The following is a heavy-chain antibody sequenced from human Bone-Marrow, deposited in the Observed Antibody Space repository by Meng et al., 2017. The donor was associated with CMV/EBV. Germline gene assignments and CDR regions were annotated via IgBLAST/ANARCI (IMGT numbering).Heavy chain of an antibody. J-gene: IGHJ4*02. CDR1: EFTFSIYA. CDR2: ISYDGSNK. Sequence: GESLKISCAASEFTFSIYAMHWVRQAPGKGLAWVAVISYDGSNKYYADSVKGRFTISRDNSKNTLYLQMNSLRAEDTAVYYCARDLETQGSEGVGGYFDYWGQGTLVTVSS. CDR3: ARDLETQGSEGVGGYFDY. D-gene: IGHD1-26*01. V-gene: IGHV3-30-3*01.